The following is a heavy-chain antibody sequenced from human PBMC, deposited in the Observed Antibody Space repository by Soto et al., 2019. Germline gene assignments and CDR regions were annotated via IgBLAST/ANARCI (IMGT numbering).Heavy chain of an antibody. CDR1: GFTFISYA. D-gene: IGHD1-7*01. J-gene: IGHJ4*02. CDR2: ISGRGGST. Sequence: PGGSLILSCAASGFTFISYAMSWVRQAPGKRQAWAPAISGRGGSTYYADSETGRFTISKDTSKNTLYLQMNSLGAEDTAVYYWARTICGSAARYWGQGAPVTGFS. V-gene: IGHV3-23*01. CDR3: ARTICGSAARY.